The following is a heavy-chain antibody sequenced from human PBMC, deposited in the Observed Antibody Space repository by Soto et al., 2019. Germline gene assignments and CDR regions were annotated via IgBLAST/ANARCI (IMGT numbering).Heavy chain of an antibody. D-gene: IGHD5-18*01. V-gene: IGHV4-61*08. Sequence: PSETLSLTCTVSGGSVSSGDYYWSWIRHPPGKGLEWIGYIYYSGNTNYNPSLKSRVIISVDTSKNLFSLKLTSVTAADTAVYYCARIPVDTSMIYWLDPWGQGTMVTVYS. J-gene: IGHJ5*02. CDR1: GGSVSSGDYY. CDR2: IYYSGNT. CDR3: ARIPVDTSMIYWLDP.